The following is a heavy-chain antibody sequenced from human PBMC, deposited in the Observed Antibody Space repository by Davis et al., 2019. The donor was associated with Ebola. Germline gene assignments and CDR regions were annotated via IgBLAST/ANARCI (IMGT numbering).Heavy chain of an antibody. D-gene: IGHD3-3*01. Sequence: GESLKISCAASGFTFSSYAMSWVRQAPGKGLEWVSAISGSGGSTYYAGSVKGRFTISRDNSKNTLYLQMNSLRAEDTAVYYCAKPALRFLEWLFYYYGMDVWGQGTTVTVSS. CDR2: ISGSGGST. CDR1: GFTFSSYA. CDR3: AKPALRFLEWLFYYYGMDV. J-gene: IGHJ6*02. V-gene: IGHV3-23*01.